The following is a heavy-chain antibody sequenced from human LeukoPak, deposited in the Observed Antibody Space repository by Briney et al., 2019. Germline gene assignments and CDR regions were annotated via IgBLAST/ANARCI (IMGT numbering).Heavy chain of an antibody. CDR3: AREEVYYYDTTPPDYYYYGMDV. CDR2: INPSDSGT. CDR1: GYTFTSYA. J-gene: IGHJ6*02. D-gene: IGHD3-22*01. Sequence: GASVKVSCKASGYTFTSYAMNWVRQAPGQGLEWMGIINPSDSGTSYAQKFQGRVTMTRDTSTSTVYMELSSLRSEDTAVYYCAREEVYYYDTTPPDYYYYGMDVWGQGTTVTVSS. V-gene: IGHV1-46*01.